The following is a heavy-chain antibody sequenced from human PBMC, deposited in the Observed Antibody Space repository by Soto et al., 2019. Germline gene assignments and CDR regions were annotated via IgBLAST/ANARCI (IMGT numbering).Heavy chain of an antibody. Sequence: PGGSLRLSCGASGFSFSHKGMSWARQRPGKAPAWVSGISYDGYSTFYADSVKGRFTIPRDNSKNLLFLQMDSLRAEDSAIYYCVREGDRYGTVAFDSWGQGTQVTVS. CDR3: VREGDRYGTVAFDS. J-gene: IGHJ4*02. CDR1: GFSFSHKG. D-gene: IGHD1-1*01. CDR2: ISYDGYST. V-gene: IGHV3-23*01.